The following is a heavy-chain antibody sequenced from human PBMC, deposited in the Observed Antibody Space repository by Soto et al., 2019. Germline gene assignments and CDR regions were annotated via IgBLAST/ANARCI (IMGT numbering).Heavy chain of an antibody. J-gene: IGHJ4*02. D-gene: IGHD3-3*01. CDR2: IYYSGST. CDR1: GGSISSYY. V-gene: IGHV4-59*08. CDR3: AGLRFLENENYYFDY. Sequence: SETLSLTCTVSGGSISSYYWSWIRQPPGKGLEWIGYIYYSGSTSYNPSLKSRVTISVDTSKNQFSLKLSSVTAADTAVYYCAGLRFLENENYYFDYWGQGTLVTVSS.